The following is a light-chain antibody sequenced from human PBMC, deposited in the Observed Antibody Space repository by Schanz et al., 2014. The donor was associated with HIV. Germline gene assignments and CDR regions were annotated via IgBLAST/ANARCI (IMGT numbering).Light chain of an antibody. Sequence: QSVLTQPASVSGSPGQSIAISCTGTSSDVGGYNYVSWYQQHPGKAPKLMIYEGSKRPSGVSNRFSGSKSGNTASLTISGLQAEDEADYYCCSYAGSSTLVFGTGTKLTVL. CDR1: SSDVGGYNY. CDR2: EGS. CDR3: CSYAGSSTLV. V-gene: IGLV2-23*01. J-gene: IGLJ1*01.